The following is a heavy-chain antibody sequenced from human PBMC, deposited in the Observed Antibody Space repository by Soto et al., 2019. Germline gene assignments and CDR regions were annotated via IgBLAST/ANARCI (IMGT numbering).Heavy chain of an antibody. CDR3: ARDKVVATSCGGDCYSIEPNSFDP. J-gene: IGHJ5*02. CDR2: IIPIFGTA. CDR1: GGTFSSYA. Sequence: SVKVSCKASGGTFSSYAISWVRQAPGQGLEWMGGIIPIFGTANHAQKFQGRVTITADESTSTAYMELSSLRSEDTAVYYCARDKVVATSCGGDCYSIEPNSFDPWGQGTLATVSS. V-gene: IGHV1-69*13. D-gene: IGHD2-21*02.